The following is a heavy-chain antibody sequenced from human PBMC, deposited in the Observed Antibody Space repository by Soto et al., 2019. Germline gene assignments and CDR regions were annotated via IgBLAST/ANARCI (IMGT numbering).Heavy chain of an antibody. CDR2: ISAYNGNT. Sequence: QIQLVQSEGEVKKPGSSVKVSCKYSGYKFLIHSITWSLQAPVPGLEWMGRISAYNGNTNYAQKLQGRVTMTTYTSPTTAYMELRRLGSYDTAVYYCARGALCDGDAGWRDRDVWGEGTTVTFSS. CDR3: ARGALCDGDAGWRDRDV. J-gene: IGHJ6*04. V-gene: IGHV1-18*01. CDR1: GYKFLIHS. D-gene: IGHD2-21*02.